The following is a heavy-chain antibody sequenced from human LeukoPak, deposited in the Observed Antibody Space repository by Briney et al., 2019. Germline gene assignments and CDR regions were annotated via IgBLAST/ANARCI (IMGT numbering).Heavy chain of an antibody. J-gene: IGHJ5*01. CDR1: GFTFSTYA. Sequence: PGGSLRLSCGASGFTFSTYAMSWVRQPPGKGLEWVASISGRGELTYYTDSVRGRFTISRDNSRSTLYLRMNFLRTDDTAVYYCVKDRPNYYGSEGHYYRQNGDSWGQGTLVTVSS. D-gene: IGHD3-22*01. V-gene: IGHV3-23*01. CDR3: VKDRPNYYGSEGHYYRQNGDS. CDR2: ISGRGELT.